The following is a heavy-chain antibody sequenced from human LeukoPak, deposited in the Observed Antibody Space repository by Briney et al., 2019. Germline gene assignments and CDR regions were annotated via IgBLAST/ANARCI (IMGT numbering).Heavy chain of an antibody. CDR3: ARDIVVVPYYYYYMDV. V-gene: IGHV4-34*01. D-gene: IGHD2-2*01. CDR1: GGSFSGYY. J-gene: IGHJ6*03. CDR2: INHSGST. Sequence: PSETLSLTCAVYGGSFSGYYWSWIRQPPGKGLEWIGEINHSGSTNYNPSLTSRVTISVDTSKNQFSLKLSSVTAADTAVYYCARDIVVVPYYYYYMDVWGKGTTVTISS.